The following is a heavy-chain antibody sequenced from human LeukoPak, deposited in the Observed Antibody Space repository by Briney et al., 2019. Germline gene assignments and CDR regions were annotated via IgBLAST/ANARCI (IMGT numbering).Heavy chain of an antibody. D-gene: IGHD7-27*01. CDR1: GFTFSSYA. V-gene: IGHV3-30-3*01. Sequence: PGGSLRLSCAASGFTFSSYAMHWVRQAPGKGLEWVAVISYDGSNKYYADSVKGRFTISRDNSKNTLYLQMNSLGAEDTAVYYCARDDLGYWGQGTLVTVSS. CDR3: ARDDLGY. J-gene: IGHJ4*02. CDR2: ISYDGSNK.